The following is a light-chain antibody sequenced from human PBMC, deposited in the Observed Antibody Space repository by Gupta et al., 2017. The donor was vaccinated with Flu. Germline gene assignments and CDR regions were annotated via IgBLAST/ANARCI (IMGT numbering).Light chain of an antibody. Sequence: PSSLSASVGDRVTITCRASQNIANYLNWYRQRPGQAPQLLIYAASTLQSGVPIRFSGSGSGTDFTLTITNLQPEDFATYYCQQSYNSPRTFGRGTKVEI. CDR2: AAS. CDR3: QQSYNSPRT. CDR1: QNIANY. J-gene: IGKJ1*01. V-gene: IGKV1-39*01.